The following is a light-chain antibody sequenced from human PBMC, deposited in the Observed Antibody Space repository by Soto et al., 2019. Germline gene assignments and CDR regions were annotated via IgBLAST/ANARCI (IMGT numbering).Light chain of an antibody. CDR3: SSYRRGSTYV. CDR2: DVT. CDR1: SSDVGGYNY. J-gene: IGLJ1*01. V-gene: IGLV2-14*01. Sequence: QSVLNQPASVSGSPGQSITVSCTGTSSDVGGYNYVSWYQQHPGKAPRLMIYDVTNRPSGVSNRFSGSKSGNTASLTISGLQAEDEADYYCSSYRRGSTYVFGTGTKVTV.